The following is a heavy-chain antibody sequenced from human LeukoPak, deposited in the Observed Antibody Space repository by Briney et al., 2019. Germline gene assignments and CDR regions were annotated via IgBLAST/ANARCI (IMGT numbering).Heavy chain of an antibody. V-gene: IGHV4-34*01. CDR2: INHSGST. J-gene: IGHJ4*02. D-gene: IGHD1-26*01. CDR3: ASLWEEYSGSYFFDY. CDR1: GGSFSGYY. Sequence: SETLSLTCAVYGGSFSGYYWSWIRQPPGKGLEWIGEINHSGSTNYNPSLKSRVTISVDTSKNQFSLKLSSVTAADTAVYYCASLWEEYSGSYFFDYWGQGTLVTVSS.